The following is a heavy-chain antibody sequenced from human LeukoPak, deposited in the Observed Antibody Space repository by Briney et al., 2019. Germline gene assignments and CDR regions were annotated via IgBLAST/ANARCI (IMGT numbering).Heavy chain of an antibody. CDR3: AKVATRYYDSSGYYSHYFDY. D-gene: IGHD3-22*01. V-gene: IGHV3-43*02. Sequence: GGSLRLSCAASGFTFDDYAMHWVRQAPGKGLEWVSLISGDGGSTYYADSVKGRFTISRDNAKNSLFLQMNSLRAEDMALYYCAKVATRYYDSSGYYSHYFDYWGQGTLVTVSS. J-gene: IGHJ4*02. CDR1: GFTFDDYA. CDR2: ISGDGGST.